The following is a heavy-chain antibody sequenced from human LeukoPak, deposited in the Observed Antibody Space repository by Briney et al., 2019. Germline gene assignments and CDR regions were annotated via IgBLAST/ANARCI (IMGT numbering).Heavy chain of an antibody. J-gene: IGHJ2*01. CDR3: AKDRTVGASYWYFDL. CDR1: GFTFSNYA. D-gene: IGHD1-26*01. Sequence: GESLRLSCAASGFTFSNYAMSWVRQAPGKGLEWVSAISGSSDNTYYADSVKGRFTISRDNSKNTLYLQMNSLRAEDTAIYYCAKDRTVGASYWYFDLWGRGTLVTVSS. V-gene: IGHV3-23*01. CDR2: ISGSSDNT.